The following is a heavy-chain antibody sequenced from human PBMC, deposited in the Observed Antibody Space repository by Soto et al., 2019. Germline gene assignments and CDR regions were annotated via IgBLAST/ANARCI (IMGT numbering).Heavy chain of an antibody. CDR2: INAGYGNT. D-gene: IGHD7-27*01. J-gene: IGHJ4*02. CDR1: GYTFSSYA. Sequence: HVHLVQSGAEVRKPGASVKVSCKASGYTFSSYAMHWVRQAPGQRLEWMGWINAGYGNTKSSQKFQDRVTISLDTSASTAYMELTRLRSEDTAVYYCARDTGDGTFDFWGQGPLVTVSS. CDR3: ARDTGDGTFDF. V-gene: IGHV1-3*01.